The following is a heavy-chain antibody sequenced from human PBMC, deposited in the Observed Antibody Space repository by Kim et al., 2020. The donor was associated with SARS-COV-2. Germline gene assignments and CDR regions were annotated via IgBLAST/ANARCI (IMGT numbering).Heavy chain of an antibody. V-gene: IGHV4-34*01. Sequence: SNPSRRSRVTISADTSKSQFSLIVNSVTVADTAVYYCARETSRGDDAFDIWGHGTMVTVSS. CDR3: ARETSRGDDAFDI. J-gene: IGHJ3*02. D-gene: IGHD3-10*01.